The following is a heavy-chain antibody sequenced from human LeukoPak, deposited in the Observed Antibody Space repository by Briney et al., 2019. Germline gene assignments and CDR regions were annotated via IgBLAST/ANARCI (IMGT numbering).Heavy chain of an antibody. CDR2: INSVGSST. V-gene: IGHV3-74*01. J-gene: IGHJ4*02. Sequence: GGSPRLFREASGFTLSSLRMRWVRPAPGKGPVWVSRINSVGSSTSYAESVKGRFTISRDNAKNTLYLQMNSLRAEDTAVYYGARERTSGWDAFDFWGQGTLVTISS. CDR1: GFTLSSLR. D-gene: IGHD6-19*01. CDR3: ARERTSGWDAFDF.